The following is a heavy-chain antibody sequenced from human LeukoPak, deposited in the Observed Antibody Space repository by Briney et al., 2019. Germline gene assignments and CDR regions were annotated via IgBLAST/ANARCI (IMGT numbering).Heavy chain of an antibody. CDR2: IIPILGIA. V-gene: IGHV1-69*04. Sequence: WASVKVSCKASGGTFSSYAISWVRQAPGQGLEWMGRIIPILGIANYAQKFQGRVTITADKSTSTAYMELSSLRSEDTAVYYCARSYSSGSYNWFDPWGQGTLVTVSS. J-gene: IGHJ5*02. CDR1: GGTFSSYA. CDR3: ARSYSSGSYNWFDP. D-gene: IGHD6-19*01.